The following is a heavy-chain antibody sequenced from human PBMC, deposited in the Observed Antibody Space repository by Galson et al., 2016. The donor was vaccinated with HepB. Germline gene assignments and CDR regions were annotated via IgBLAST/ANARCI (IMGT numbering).Heavy chain of an antibody. Sequence: SLRLSCAASGLTISNYNMNWIRLAPGKGPEWVSYITTTTSVTYYADSVRGRFTISRDNAKNSVYLQMNSLRAEDTSVYYCVRVFSGNTYGYYYWGQGTLVTVSS. CDR1: GLTISNYN. CDR3: VRVFSGNTYGYYY. D-gene: IGHD5-18*01. CDR2: ITTTTSVT. V-gene: IGHV3-48*04. J-gene: IGHJ4*02.